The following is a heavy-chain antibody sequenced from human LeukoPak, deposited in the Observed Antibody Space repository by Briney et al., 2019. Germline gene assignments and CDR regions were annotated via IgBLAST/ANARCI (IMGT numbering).Heavy chain of an antibody. CDR2: IYYSGST. CDR3: ARHGGWLHHFDY. J-gene: IGHJ4*02. Sequence: SETLSLTCTVSGGSISSNNYYWGWIRQPPGKGLEWIESIYYSGSTYYNPSLKSRVTISVDTSKNQFSLKLSSVTAADTAVYYCARHGGWLHHFDYWGQGTLVTVSS. D-gene: IGHD5-24*01. V-gene: IGHV4-39*01. CDR1: GGSISSNNYY.